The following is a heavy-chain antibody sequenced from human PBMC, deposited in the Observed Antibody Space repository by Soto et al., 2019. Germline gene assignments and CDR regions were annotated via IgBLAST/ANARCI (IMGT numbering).Heavy chain of an antibody. CDR2: MYPGDSDT. D-gene: IGHD5-12*01. Sequence: GESLKISCKGSGYSFTSYWIGWVRQMPGKGLEWMGVMYPGDSDTRHSPSLQGQVTISADKSISTAYLQWSSLKASDTAIYYCARYNGNDLGYFDYWGQGTLVTVSS. CDR1: GYSFTSYW. J-gene: IGHJ4*02. V-gene: IGHV5-51*01. CDR3: ARYNGNDLGYFDY.